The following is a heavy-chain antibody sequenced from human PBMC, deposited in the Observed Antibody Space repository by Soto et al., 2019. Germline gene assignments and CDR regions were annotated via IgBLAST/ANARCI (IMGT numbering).Heavy chain of an antibody. CDR1: GYTLTELS. CDR3: ATVSVAARLYHYYGMDV. V-gene: IGHV1-24*01. Sequence: GASVKVSCKVSGYTLTELSMHWVRQAPGKGLEWMGGFDPEDGETIYAQKFQGRVTMTEDTSTDTAYMELSSLRSEDTAVYYCATVSVAARLYHYYGMDVWGQGTTVTVSS. CDR2: FDPEDGET. J-gene: IGHJ6*02. D-gene: IGHD6-6*01.